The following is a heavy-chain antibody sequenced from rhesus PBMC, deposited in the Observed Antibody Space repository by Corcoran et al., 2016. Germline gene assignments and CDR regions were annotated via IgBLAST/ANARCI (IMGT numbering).Heavy chain of an antibody. CDR1: GGSISGSYG. V-gene: IGHV4S10*01. J-gene: IGHJ4*01. D-gene: IGHD2-21*01. CDR2: IYGSSTST. CDR3: ARSGRSYFDY. Sequence: QVQLQESGPGVVKPSETLSLTCAVSGGSISGSYGWGWIRPPPGQGLEWIGYIYGSSTSTNYNPSLKSPAPISKDTSKNHFSLKLSSVTAAYTAVYYCARSGRSYFDYCGQGVLVTVPS.